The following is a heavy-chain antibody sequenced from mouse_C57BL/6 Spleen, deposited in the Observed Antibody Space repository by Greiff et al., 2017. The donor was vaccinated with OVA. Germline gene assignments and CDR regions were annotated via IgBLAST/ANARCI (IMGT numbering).Heavy chain of an antibody. CDR2: IHPNSGST. CDR1: GYTFTSYW. V-gene: IGHV1-64*01. CDR3: ARYYDYDGTYAMDY. Sequence: VKLQQPGAELVKPGASVKLSCKASGYTFTSYWMHWVKQRPGQGLEWIGMIHPNSGSTNYNEKFKSKATLTVDKSSSTAYMQLSSLTSEDSAVYYCARYYDYDGTYAMDYWGQGTSVTVSS. J-gene: IGHJ4*01. D-gene: IGHD2-4*01.